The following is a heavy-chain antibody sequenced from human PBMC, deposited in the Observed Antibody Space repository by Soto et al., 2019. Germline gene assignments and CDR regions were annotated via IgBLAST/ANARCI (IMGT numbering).Heavy chain of an antibody. D-gene: IGHD6-19*01. CDR3: ASNPYSSRWYSAY. V-gene: IGHV4-34*01. Sequence: SETLSLTCAVYGGSFSGYYWSWIRQPPGKGLEWIGEINHSGSTNYNPSLKSRVTISVDTSKNQFSLKLSSVTAADTAVYYCASNPYSSRWYSAYWGQGTLVTVSS. CDR1: GGSFSGYY. CDR2: INHSGST. J-gene: IGHJ4*02.